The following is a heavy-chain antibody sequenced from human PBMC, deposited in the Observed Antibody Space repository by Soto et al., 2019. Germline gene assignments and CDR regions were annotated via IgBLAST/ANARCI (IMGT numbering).Heavy chain of an antibody. V-gene: IGHV4-39*01. J-gene: IGHJ4*02. CDR2: IHYSWST. Sequence: QLQLQESGPGLVKPSETLSLTCTVSGDSISITSYYWGWVRQPPGKGLEWIGSIHYSWSTHYNPSLQSRVTLSGDASKKQFSLKLRYVTAADTAVYYCASTKDQTLYFDYWGQGTLVTVSS. CDR1: GDSISITSYY. CDR3: ASTKDQTLYFDY. D-gene: IGHD2-15*01.